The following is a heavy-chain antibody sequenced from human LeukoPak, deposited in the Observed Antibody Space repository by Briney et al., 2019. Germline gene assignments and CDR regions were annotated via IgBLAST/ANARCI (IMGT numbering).Heavy chain of an antibody. CDR3: ARDHYGDYVPNWYFDL. CDR1: GFTFSAYS. J-gene: IGHJ2*01. CDR2: ISRGDSTI. V-gene: IGHV3-48*01. Sequence: GGSLRLSCAASGFTFSAYSMNWVRQAPGKGLEWVSFISRGDSTIYYADSVKGRFTISRDNAKNSLYLQMNSLRAEDTAVYYCARDHYGDYVPNWYFDLWGRGTLVTVSS. D-gene: IGHD4-17*01.